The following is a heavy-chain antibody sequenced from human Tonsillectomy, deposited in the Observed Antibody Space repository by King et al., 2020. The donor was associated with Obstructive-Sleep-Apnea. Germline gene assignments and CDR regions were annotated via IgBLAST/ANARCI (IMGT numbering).Heavy chain of an antibody. Sequence: VQLVESGGGLVQPGRSLRISCTTSGFAFVDYAMDWFRQAPGKGLEWIGFIRSEGYGGATEYGASVKGRFIISRDDFKGAVYLQMNSLKTEDTAIYYCSKEDRGSGRGYFDLWGRGTLVTVSS. CDR1: GFAFVDYA. D-gene: IGHD3-10*01. CDR2: IRSEGYGGAT. J-gene: IGHJ2*01. CDR3: SKEDRGSGRGYFDL. V-gene: IGHV3-49*03.